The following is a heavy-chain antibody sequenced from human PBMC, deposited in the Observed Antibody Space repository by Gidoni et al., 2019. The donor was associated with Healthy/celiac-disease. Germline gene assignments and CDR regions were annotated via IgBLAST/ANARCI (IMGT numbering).Heavy chain of an antibody. Sequence: EVQLVESGGGLVQPGGSLRLSCAASGFTFSSYEMNWVRQAPGKGLEWVSYISSSGSTIYYADSVKGRFTISRDNAKNSLYLQMNSLRAEDTAVYYCARETIFGVVTDAFDIWGQGTMVTVSS. J-gene: IGHJ3*02. CDR3: ARETIFGVVTDAFDI. CDR1: GFTFSSYE. D-gene: IGHD3-3*01. V-gene: IGHV3-48*03. CDR2: ISSSGSTI.